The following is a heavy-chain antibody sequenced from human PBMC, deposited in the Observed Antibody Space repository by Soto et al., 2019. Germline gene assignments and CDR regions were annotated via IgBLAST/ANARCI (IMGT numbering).Heavy chain of an antibody. Sequence: QVPLVQSGTEVKKPGSSVKVSCKASGGTFSSSGFSWVRQAPGQGLEWMGMIVPSLDTTNYAQKFQARVTITADEVTSTAYMELRSLRSEDTAVYYCARGPQPRYTADPYAVDVWGQGTRVSVSS. CDR3: ARGPQPRYTADPYAVDV. V-gene: IGHV1-69*11. J-gene: IGHJ6*02. D-gene: IGHD3-16*02. CDR2: IVPSLDTT. CDR1: GGTFSSSG.